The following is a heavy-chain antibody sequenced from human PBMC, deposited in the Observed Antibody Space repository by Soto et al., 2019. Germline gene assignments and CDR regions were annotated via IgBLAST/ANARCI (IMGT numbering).Heavy chain of an antibody. J-gene: IGHJ4*02. CDR2: ISRDGRTK. D-gene: IGHD2-8*02. CDR1: GLTVSNYG. V-gene: IGHV3-30*03. Sequence: QVQLVESGGGVVQPGRSLSLSCVVSGLTVSNYGMHWVRQAPGKGLEWVAVISRDGRTKFYADSVKDRFTISRDNSRNTLVLEMNSLRSDDMAVYYCTGEVASGYWGQGTLVTVSS. CDR3: TGEVASGY.